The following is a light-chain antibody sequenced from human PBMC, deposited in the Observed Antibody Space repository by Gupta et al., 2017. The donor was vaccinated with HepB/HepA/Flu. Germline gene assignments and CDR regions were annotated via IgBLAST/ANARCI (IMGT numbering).Light chain of an antibody. J-gene: IGLJ2*01. V-gene: IGLV2-14*03. CDR2: DVY. CDR1: SSDVGIYDF. CDR3: NSVTISSTLV. Sequence: QSTLTQPASVPAPPGPSVTTSCTGTSSDVGIYDFVSWYQQHPGTAHILIIYDVYNRPAGIAGRFSGSKSGNTASLTISGLQAEDEADYYFNSVTISSTLVFGGGTKVTVL.